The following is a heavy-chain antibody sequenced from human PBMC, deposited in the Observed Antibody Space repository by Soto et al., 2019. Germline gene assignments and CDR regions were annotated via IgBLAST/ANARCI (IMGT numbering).Heavy chain of an antibody. Sequence: EVQLVESGGGLVQPGGSLKLSCAASGFILRNYWMSWVSQAPGLGLQWVGSIKEDGSEKYYVDPVKGRFTISRENAKNSLYLQMNSLRAEDTAVYYCARYRSLDPWGQGILVTVSS. CDR1: GFILRNYW. CDR2: IKEDGSEK. V-gene: IGHV3-7*03. J-gene: IGHJ5*02. D-gene: IGHD3-16*02. CDR3: ARYRSLDP.